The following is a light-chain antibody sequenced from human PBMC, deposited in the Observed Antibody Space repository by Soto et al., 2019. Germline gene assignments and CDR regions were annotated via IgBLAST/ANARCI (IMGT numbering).Light chain of an antibody. CDR3: QQCGTLPLT. CDR2: DAS. J-gene: IGKJ4*01. Sequence: LSLSLATLSLYPGERATLSCRASQSVSSYLAWYQQKPGQAPRLLIYDASNRATGIPARFSGSGSGTEFTLTISSLQSEDFALYYCQQCGTLPLTFGGGSKVDI. CDR1: QSVSSY. V-gene: IGKV3-11*01.